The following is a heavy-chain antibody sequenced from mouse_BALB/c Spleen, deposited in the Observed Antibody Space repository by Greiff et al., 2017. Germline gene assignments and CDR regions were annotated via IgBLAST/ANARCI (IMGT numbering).Heavy chain of an antibody. CDR1: GYTFTDYA. D-gene: IGHD1-1*01. CDR2: ISTYYGNT. Sequence: VKLVESGPELVRPGVSVKISCKGSGYTFTDYAMHWVKQSHAKSLEWIGVISTYYGNTNYNQKFKGKATMTVDKSSSTAYMELARLTSEDSAIYYCARYYGSSYEYFDVWGAGTTVTVSS. V-gene: IGHV1-67*01. J-gene: IGHJ1*01. CDR3: ARYYGSSYEYFDV.